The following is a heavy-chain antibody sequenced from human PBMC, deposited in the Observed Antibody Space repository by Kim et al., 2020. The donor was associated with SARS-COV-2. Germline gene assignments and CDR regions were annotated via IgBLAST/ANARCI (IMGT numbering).Heavy chain of an antibody. J-gene: IGHJ4*02. V-gene: IGHV1-69*13. Sequence: SVKVSCKASGGTFSSYAISWVRQAPGQGLEWMGGIIPIFGTANYAQKFQGRVTITADESTSTAYMELSSLRSEDTAVYYCARDHYGYSSSWSLYFDYWGQGTLVTVSS. CDR1: GGTFSSYA. CDR2: IIPIFGTA. D-gene: IGHD6-13*01. CDR3: ARDHYGYSSSWSLYFDY.